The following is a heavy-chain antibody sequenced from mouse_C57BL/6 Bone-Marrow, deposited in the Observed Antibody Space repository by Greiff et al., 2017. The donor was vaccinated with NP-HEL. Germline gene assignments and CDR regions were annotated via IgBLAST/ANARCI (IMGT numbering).Heavy chain of an antibody. CDR1: GFSLTSYA. CDR3: ARITTVPLYAMDY. Sequence: QVQLKESGPGLVAPSQSLSITCTVSGFSLTSYAISWVRQPPGKGLEWLGVIWSGGGTNYNLALKSRLSISKDNSKSHVFLKMNSLQTDDTARYYCARITTVPLYAMDYWGQGTSVTVSS. D-gene: IGHD1-1*01. CDR2: IWSGGGT. J-gene: IGHJ4*01. V-gene: IGHV2-9-1*01.